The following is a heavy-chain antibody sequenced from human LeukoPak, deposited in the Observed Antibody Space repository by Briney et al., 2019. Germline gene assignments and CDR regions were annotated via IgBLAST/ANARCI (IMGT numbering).Heavy chain of an antibody. J-gene: IGHJ4*02. D-gene: IGHD3-22*01. CDR2: INPIFGTA. CDR1: GGTFSSYA. V-gene: IGHV1-69*13. Sequence: SVKVSCKASGGTFSSYAISWVRQAPGQGLEWMGGINPIFGTANYAQKFQGRVTITADESTSTAYMELSSLRSEDTAVYYCARDQGYDSSDGFDYWGQGTLVTVSS. CDR3: ARDQGYDSSDGFDY.